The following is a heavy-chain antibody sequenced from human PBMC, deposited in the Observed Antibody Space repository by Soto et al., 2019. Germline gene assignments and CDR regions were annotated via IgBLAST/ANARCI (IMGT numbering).Heavy chain of an antibody. CDR2: IIPIFGTA. J-gene: IGHJ6*02. D-gene: IGHD2-2*01. CDR3: ARGGLDCISTSCYGYYYYYYGMDV. Sequence: SVKVSCKASGGTFSSYAISWVRQAPGQGLEWMGGIIPIFGTANYAQKFQGRVTITADESTSTAYMELSSLRSEDTAVYYCARGGLDCISTSCYGYYYYYYGMDVWGQGTTVTVSS. CDR1: GGTFSSYA. V-gene: IGHV1-69*13.